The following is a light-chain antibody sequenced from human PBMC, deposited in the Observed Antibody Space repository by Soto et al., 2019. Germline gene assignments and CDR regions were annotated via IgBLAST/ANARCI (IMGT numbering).Light chain of an antibody. CDR2: DVT. Sequence: LTQPASVSGSPGQSITISCTGTSSDVGGYDHVSWYQQHPGKAPKLIIYDVTVRPSGISPRFSGSKSDNTASLAVSGLQPEDEADYYCSSYTNKDTLLFGGGTKVTVL. CDR3: SSYTNKDTLL. J-gene: IGLJ3*02. CDR1: SSDVGGYDH. V-gene: IGLV2-14*03.